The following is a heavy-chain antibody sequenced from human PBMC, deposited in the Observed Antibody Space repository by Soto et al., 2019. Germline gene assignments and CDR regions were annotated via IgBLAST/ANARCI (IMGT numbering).Heavy chain of an antibody. CDR1: EFTFANAW. V-gene: IGHV3-15*01. D-gene: IGHD4-17*01. J-gene: IGHJ4*02. CDR2: IKSKADGGTT. Sequence: EVQLVESGGDLVKPGGSLRLSCAASEFTFANAWISWVRQAPGKGLEWVGRIKSKADGGTTDYAAPMKGRFTISRDESQNTLYLQMNSLKTEDTAVYYCTSLYYGHWGQGTLVTVSS. CDR3: TSLYYGH.